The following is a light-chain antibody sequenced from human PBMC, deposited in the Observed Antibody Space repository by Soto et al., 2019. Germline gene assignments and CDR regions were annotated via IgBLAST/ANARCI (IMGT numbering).Light chain of an antibody. V-gene: IGLV2-14*01. CDR2: DVS. J-gene: IGLJ1*01. Sequence: QSVLTQPASVSGSPGQSITISCTGTSSDVGAYNYDSWYQQYPGEAPKVIIYDVSHRPAGVSNRFSGSKSGNTASLTISGLQTQDEADYYCSSYTSAITYVFGTGTKLTVL. CDR1: SSDVGAYNY. CDR3: SSYTSAITYV.